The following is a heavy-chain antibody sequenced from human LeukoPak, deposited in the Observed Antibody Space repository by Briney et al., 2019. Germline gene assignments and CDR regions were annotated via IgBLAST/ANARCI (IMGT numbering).Heavy chain of an antibody. Sequence: NPSETLSLTCTVSGGSISGYYWSWIRQPPGKGLEWIGEINHSGSTNYNPSLKSRVTISVDTSKNQFSLKLSSVTAADTAVYYCASLSLRFLEWLSDTADDYWGQGTLVTVSS. CDR3: ASLSLRFLEWLSDTADDY. J-gene: IGHJ4*02. CDR2: INHSGST. V-gene: IGHV4-34*01. D-gene: IGHD3-3*01. CDR1: GGSISGYY.